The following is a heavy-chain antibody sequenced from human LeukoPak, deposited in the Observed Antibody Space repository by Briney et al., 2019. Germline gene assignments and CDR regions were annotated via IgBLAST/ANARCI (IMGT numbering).Heavy chain of an antibody. CDR3: TRAVVPAAIHY. CDR1: GFTFGDYA. J-gene: IGHJ4*02. D-gene: IGHD2-2*02. Sequence: GGSLRLSCTASGFTFGDYAMSWVRQAPGKGLEWVGFIRSKAYGGTTEYAASVKGRFTISRDDSKSIAYLQMNSLKTEGTAVYYCTRAVVPAAIHYWGQGTLVTVSS. V-gene: IGHV3-49*04. CDR2: IRSKAYGGTT.